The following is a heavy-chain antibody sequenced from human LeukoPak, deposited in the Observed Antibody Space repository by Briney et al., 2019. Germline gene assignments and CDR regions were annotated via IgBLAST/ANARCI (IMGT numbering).Heavy chain of an antibody. Sequence: ASVKVSCKASGYTFTGYYMHWVRQAPGQEVEWTGWINPNSGGTNYAQKFQGRVTMTRDTSISTAYMELSRLRSDDTAVYYCARDQQWRLCNWFDPWGQGTLVTVSS. V-gene: IGHV1-2*02. CDR1: GYTFTGYY. CDR2: INPNSGGT. J-gene: IGHJ5*02. D-gene: IGHD6-19*01. CDR3: ARDQQWRLCNWFDP.